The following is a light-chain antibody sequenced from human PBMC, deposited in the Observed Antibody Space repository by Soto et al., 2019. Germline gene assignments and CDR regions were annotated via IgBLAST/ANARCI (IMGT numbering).Light chain of an antibody. J-gene: IGLJ3*02. V-gene: IGLV2-14*01. CDR2: YVS. CDR1: SSDVGGYNY. Sequence: QSALTQPASVSGSPGQSITISCTGTSSDVGGYNYVSWYQQHPGEAPKLMIYYVSNRPSGVSNRFSGSKSGNTASLTISGLQADDEAEYYCSSYTSSSTWVFGGGTKLTVL. CDR3: SSYTSSSTWV.